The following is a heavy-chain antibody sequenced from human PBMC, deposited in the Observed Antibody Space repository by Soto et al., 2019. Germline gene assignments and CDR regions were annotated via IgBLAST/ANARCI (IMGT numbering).Heavy chain of an antibody. CDR2: IYYSGST. Sequence: PSETLSLTCTVSGGSISSSSYYWGWIRQPPGKGLEWIGSIYYSGSTYYNPSLKSRVTISVDTSKNQFSLKLSSVTAADTAVYYFATDSYGYIYYYYYDMDVWGQGTTVTVSS. D-gene: IGHD5-18*01. J-gene: IGHJ6*02. V-gene: IGHV4-39*01. CDR1: GGSISSSSYY. CDR3: ATDSYGYIYYYYYDMDV.